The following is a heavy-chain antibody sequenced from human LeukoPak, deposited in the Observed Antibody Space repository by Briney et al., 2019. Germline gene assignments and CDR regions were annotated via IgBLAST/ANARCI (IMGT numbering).Heavy chain of an antibody. J-gene: IGHJ5*02. V-gene: IGHV1-46*01. CDR1: GYTFTSYD. CDR2: INPLGANT. D-gene: IGHD1-1*01. Sequence: ASVKVSCKASGYTFTSYDINWVRQATGQGLEWMGIINPLGANTNYAQKFQGRVTMTRDMSASTVYMELNSLRSDDTAVYYCARERSHNERDRGWFDPWGQGTLVTVSS. CDR3: ARERSHNERDRGWFDP.